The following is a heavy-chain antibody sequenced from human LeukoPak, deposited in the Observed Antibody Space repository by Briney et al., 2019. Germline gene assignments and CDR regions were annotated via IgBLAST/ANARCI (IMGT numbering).Heavy chain of an antibody. Sequence: PSDTLSLTCTVSGRPISLYYWTCLRQSPGKALECIGYIYSSGTTSYNPSLKSRVTMSVDTSKNQFSLQLSSVTAADTAVYYCARDGNHWNLDVWGRGTLVTVSS. CDR1: GRPISLYY. CDR2: IYSSGTT. J-gene: IGHJ2*01. V-gene: IGHV4-59*01. D-gene: IGHD1-26*01. CDR3: ARDGNHWNLDV.